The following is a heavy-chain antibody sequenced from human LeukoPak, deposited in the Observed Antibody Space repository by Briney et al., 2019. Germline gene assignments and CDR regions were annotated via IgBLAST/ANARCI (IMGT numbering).Heavy chain of an antibody. CDR2: ISSSGSTI. J-gene: IGHJ4*02. Sequence: GGSLRLSCAASGFTFRDYYMSWIRQAPGKGLEWVSYISSSGSTIYYADSVKGRFTISRDNAKNSLYLQMNSLRAEDTAVYYCARVWHYYASSGPDLYWGQGTLVTVSS. CDR1: GFTFRDYY. D-gene: IGHD3-22*01. CDR3: ARVWHYYASSGPDLY. V-gene: IGHV3-11*01.